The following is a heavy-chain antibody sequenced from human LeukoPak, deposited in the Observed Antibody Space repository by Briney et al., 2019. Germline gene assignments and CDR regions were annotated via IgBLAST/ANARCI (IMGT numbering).Heavy chain of an antibody. Sequence: GGSLRLSCVVSGFPLSNSWMYWVRQAPGKGLEGVANIKKDGSGISYVDSVKGRFIISRDNAMNSLYLQMNSLRVEDTAVYFCAGGNSIDVWGKGTAVTVSS. J-gene: IGHJ6*04. V-gene: IGHV3-7*03. CDR3: AGGNSIDV. CDR2: IKKDGSGI. CDR1: GFPLSNSW. D-gene: IGHD3-16*01.